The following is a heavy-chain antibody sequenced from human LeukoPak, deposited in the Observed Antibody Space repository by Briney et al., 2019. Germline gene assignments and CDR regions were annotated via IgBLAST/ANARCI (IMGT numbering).Heavy chain of an antibody. Sequence: PSETLSLTCTVSGGSISSTNSYWAWIRQPPGKGLEWLGSVYYSGSTYYTPSLKSRVTISVDTSKNQFFLKLSSVTAADTAVYYCARTIPHGYGDYGGLGAVGLYYFDYWGQGTLVTVSS. V-gene: IGHV4-39*01. J-gene: IGHJ4*02. CDR1: GGSISSTNSY. CDR2: VYYSGST. CDR3: ARTIPHGYGDYGGLGAVGLYYFDY. D-gene: IGHD4-17*01.